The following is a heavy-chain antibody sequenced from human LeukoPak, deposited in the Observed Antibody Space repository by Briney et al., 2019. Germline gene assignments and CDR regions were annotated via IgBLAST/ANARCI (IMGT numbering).Heavy chain of an antibody. CDR1: GGSFSGYY. CDR2: INHSGST. Sequence: SETLSLTCAVYGGSFSGYYWSWIRQPPGKGLEWIGEINHSGSTNYNPSLKSRVTISVDTSKNQFSLKLSSVTAADTAVYYCARRPYYYDSSGYYSFGYWGQGTLVTVSS. D-gene: IGHD3-22*01. J-gene: IGHJ4*02. V-gene: IGHV4-34*01. CDR3: ARRPYYYDSSGYYSFGY.